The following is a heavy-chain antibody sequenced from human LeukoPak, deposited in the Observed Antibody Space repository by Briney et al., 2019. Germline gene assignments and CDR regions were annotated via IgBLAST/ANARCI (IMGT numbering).Heavy chain of an antibody. CDR2: IYTSGST. CDR1: GGSISSGSYY. Sequence: PSQTLSLTCTVSGGSISSGSYYWSWIRQPAGKGLEWIGRIYTSGSTSYNPSLKSRVTISVDTSKNQFSLKLSSVTAADTAVYYCADGYYFDYWGQGTLVTVSS. D-gene: IGHD5-24*01. CDR3: ADGYYFDY. J-gene: IGHJ4*02. V-gene: IGHV4-61*02.